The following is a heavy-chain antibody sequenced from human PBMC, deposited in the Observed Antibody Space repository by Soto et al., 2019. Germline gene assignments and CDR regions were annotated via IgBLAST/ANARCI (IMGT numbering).Heavy chain of an antibody. CDR1: GFSFSHYA. J-gene: IGHJ5*02. D-gene: IGHD3-10*01. CDR2: ISYDGENQ. Sequence: LRLSCAASGFSFSHYAMHWVRQPPGKGLEWVALISYDGENQYFTDSVRGRFTISRDNSKTAVYLEMNDLRLDDTATYYCVSPHSESSNAFDLWGQGTLVTVS. V-gene: IGHV3-30*04. CDR3: VSPHSESSNAFDL.